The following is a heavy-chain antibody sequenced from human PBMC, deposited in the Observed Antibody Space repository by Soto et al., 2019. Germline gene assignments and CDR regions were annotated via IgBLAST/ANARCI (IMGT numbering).Heavy chain of an antibody. V-gene: IGHV4-59*12. CDR3: ARKGFGVVYKGSTRDYYYMDV. Sequence: SETLSLTCTVSGGSISSYYWSWIRQPPGKGLEWIGYINYSGSTNYNPSLKSRVTISVDTSKNQFSLKLSSVTAADTAVYYCARKGFGVVYKGSTRDYYYMDVWGKGTTVTVSS. CDR1: GGSISSYY. J-gene: IGHJ6*03. D-gene: IGHD3-3*01. CDR2: INYSGST.